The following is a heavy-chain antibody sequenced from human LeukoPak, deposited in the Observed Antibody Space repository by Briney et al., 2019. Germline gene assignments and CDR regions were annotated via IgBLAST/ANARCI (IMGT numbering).Heavy chain of an antibody. CDR2: TYYRSKWYN. Sequence: SQTLSLTSAISGDSASITAWNWIRQSPSRGLEWLGRTYYRSKWYNDYAVSVKSRITINPDTSKNQFSLQLNSVTPEDTAVYYCARGGRGYCTSSSCYFDYWGQGTLVTVSS. J-gene: IGHJ4*02. D-gene: IGHD2-2*01. CDR3: ARGGRGYCTSSSCYFDY. V-gene: IGHV6-1*01. CDR1: GDSASITA.